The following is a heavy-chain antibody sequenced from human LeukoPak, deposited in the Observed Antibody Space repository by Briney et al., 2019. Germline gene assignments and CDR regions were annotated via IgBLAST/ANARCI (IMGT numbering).Heavy chain of an antibody. J-gene: IGHJ4*02. V-gene: IGHV1-18*04. D-gene: IGHD3-10*01. CDR2: ISAYNGNT. CDR1: GYTFTSYG. Sequence: ASVKVSCKASGYTFTSYGISWVRQAPGQGLEWIGWISAYNGNTNYAQKLQGRVTMTTDTSTSTAYMELRSLRSDDTAVYYCARDSDLWFGELLFDYWGQGTLVTVSS. CDR3: ARDSDLWFGELLFDY.